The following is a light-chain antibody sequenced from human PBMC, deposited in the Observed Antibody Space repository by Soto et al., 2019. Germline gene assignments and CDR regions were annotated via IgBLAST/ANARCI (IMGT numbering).Light chain of an antibody. V-gene: IGKV3-20*01. CDR2: GVS. CDR1: QSVSRSC. J-gene: IGKJ1*01. Sequence: EIVLTQSPGTLSLSPGERATLSCRASQSVSRSCLAWYQQKPGQAPRLLISGVSIRATGIPQRFSGSGSGTDVTLIINRLEPEDFAVYFCQQYGTSVWTFGQGTKVEI. CDR3: QQYGTSVWT.